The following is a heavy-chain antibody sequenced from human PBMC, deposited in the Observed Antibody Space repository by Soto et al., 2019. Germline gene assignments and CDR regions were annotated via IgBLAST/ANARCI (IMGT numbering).Heavy chain of an antibody. V-gene: IGHV1-69*13. D-gene: IGHD3-22*01. CDR1: VGTFSSYA. Sequence: GVSVKVSCKASVGTFSSYAISWVRQAPGQGLEWMGGIIPIFGTANYAQKFQGRVTITADESTSTAYMELSSLRSEDTAVYYCARGDTYYYDSSGYSATFDYWGQGTLVTVSS. CDR3: ARGDTYYYDSSGYSATFDY. J-gene: IGHJ4*02. CDR2: IIPIFGTA.